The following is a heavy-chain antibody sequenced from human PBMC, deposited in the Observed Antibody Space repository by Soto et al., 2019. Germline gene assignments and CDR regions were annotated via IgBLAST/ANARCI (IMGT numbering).Heavy chain of an antibody. D-gene: IGHD1-1*01. CDR2: ISSNGGST. CDR1: GFTFSSYA. CDR3: ARDFDACWNHGFDP. V-gene: IGHV3-64*01. Sequence: PGGSLRLSCAASGFTFSSYAMHWVRQAPGKGLEYVSAISSNGGSTYYANSVKGRFTISRDNSKNTLYLQMGSLRAEDMAVYYCARDFDACWNHGFDPWGQGTLVTVSS. J-gene: IGHJ5*02.